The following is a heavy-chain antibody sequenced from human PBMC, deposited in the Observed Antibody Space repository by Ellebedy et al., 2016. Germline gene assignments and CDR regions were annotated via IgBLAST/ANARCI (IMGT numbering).Heavy chain of an antibody. CDR1: GGSFSGYY. V-gene: IGHV4-34*01. CDR3: ARPRGRGLPASRAYYFDY. CDR2: INHSGST. J-gene: IGHJ4*02. Sequence: SETLSLTCAVYGGSFSGYYWSWIRQPPGKGLEWIGEINHSGSTNYNPSLKSRVTISVDTSKNQFSLKLSSVTAAATAVYYCARPRGRGLPASRAYYFDYWGQGTLVTVSS. D-gene: IGHD2-15*01.